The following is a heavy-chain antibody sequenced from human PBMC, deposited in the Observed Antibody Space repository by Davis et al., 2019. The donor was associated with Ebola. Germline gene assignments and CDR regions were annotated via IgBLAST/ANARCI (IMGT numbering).Heavy chain of an antibody. CDR2: ISAYNGNT. D-gene: IGHD3-10*01. CDR3: ARGITMVRAYNWFDP. J-gene: IGHJ5*02. Sequence: AASVKVSCKASGYTFTSYGISWVRQAPGQGLEWMGWISAYNGNTNYAQKLQGRVTMTTDTSTSTAYMERRSLRSDDTAVYYCARGITMVRAYNWFDPWGQGTLVTVSS. CDR1: GYTFTSYG. V-gene: IGHV1-18*01.